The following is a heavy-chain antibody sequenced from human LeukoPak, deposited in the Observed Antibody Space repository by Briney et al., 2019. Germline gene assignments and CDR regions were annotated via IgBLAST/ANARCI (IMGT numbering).Heavy chain of an antibody. CDR3: AKDSGGSAWPKYFDY. V-gene: IGHV3-23*01. CDR1: GGSTNNYF. Sequence: ETLSLTCSVSGGSTNNYFWSWIRQSAGKGLEWVSTVSHSGGNTYHADSVKGRFTISRDNSKNTLYLQMDSLRAEDTAVYYCAKDSGGSAWPKYFDYWGQGSLVTVSS. CDR2: VSHSGGNT. D-gene: IGHD2-15*01. J-gene: IGHJ4*02.